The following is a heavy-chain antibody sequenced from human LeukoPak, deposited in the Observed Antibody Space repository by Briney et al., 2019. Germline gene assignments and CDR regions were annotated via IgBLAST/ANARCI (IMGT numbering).Heavy chain of an antibody. CDR2: IYYGGST. D-gene: IGHD3-16*01. CDR3: ARGHGGILDV. CDR1: GGSISSYY. V-gene: IGHV4-59*01. J-gene: IGHJ6*04. Sequence: PSETLSLTCTVSGGSISSYYWSWIRQPPGKGLEWIGYIYYGGSTNYNPSLKSRVTISVDTSKNQFSLKLSSVTAADTAVYYCARGHGGILDVWGKGTTVTVSS.